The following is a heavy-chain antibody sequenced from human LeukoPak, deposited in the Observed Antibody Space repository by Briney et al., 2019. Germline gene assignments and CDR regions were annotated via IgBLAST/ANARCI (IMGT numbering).Heavy chain of an antibody. D-gene: IGHD3-3*01. CDR2: MNPNSGNT. V-gene: IGHV1-8*01. CDR3: ARVVRYDFWSGQIEENWFDP. J-gene: IGHJ5*02. CDR1: GYTVTSYD. Sequence: GASVKVSCKASGYTVTSYDINWVRQATGQGLEWMGWMNPNSGNTGYAQKFQGRVTMTRNTSISTAYMELSSLRSEDTAVYYCARVVRYDFWSGQIEENWFDPWGQGTLVTVSS.